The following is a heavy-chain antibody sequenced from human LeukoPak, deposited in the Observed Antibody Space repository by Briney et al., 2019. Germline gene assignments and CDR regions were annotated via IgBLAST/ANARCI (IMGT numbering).Heavy chain of an antibody. CDR1: GFTFSSYG. J-gene: IGHJ4*02. CDR3: ARSIPYGTTWYGRSDY. CDR2: ISYDGSNK. D-gene: IGHD6-13*01. V-gene: IGHV3-30*03. Sequence: GRSLRLSCAASGFTFSSYGMHWVRQAPGKGLEWVAVISYDGSNKYYADSVKGRFTTSRDNSKNTLYLQMNSLRAEDTAIYYCARSIPYGTTWYGRSDYWGQGTLVTVSS.